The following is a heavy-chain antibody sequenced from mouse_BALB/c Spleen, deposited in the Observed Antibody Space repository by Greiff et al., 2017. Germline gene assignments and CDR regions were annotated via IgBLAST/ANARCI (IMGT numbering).Heavy chain of an antibody. D-gene: IGHD3-1*01. CDR1: GYYITSGYY. CDR3: AKDSSGYVPFDY. V-gene: IGHV3-6*02. Sequence: DVKLQESGPGLVKPSQSLSLTCSVTGYYITSGYYWNWIRQFPGNKLEWMGYISYDGSNNYNPSLKNRISITRDTSKNQFFLKLNSVTTEDTATYYCAKDSSGYVPFDYWGQGTTLTVSS. J-gene: IGHJ2*01. CDR2: ISYDGSN.